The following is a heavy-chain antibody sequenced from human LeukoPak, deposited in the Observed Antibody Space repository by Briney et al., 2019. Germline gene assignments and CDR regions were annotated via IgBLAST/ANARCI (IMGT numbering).Heavy chain of an antibody. CDR2: IKQDGSEK. Sequence: GGSPRLSCAASGFTFSSYWMSWVRQAPGKGLEWVANIKQDGSEKYYVDSVKGRFTISRDNAKNSLYLQMNSLRAEDTAVYYCAREGYYYGSGSYWYFDYWGQGTLVTVSS. CDR3: AREGYYYGSGSYWYFDY. V-gene: IGHV3-7*01. D-gene: IGHD3-10*01. J-gene: IGHJ4*02. CDR1: GFTFSSYW.